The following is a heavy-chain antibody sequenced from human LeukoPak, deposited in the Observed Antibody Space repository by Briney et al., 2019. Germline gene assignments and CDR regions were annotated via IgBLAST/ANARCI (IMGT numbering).Heavy chain of an antibody. CDR3: ARHDYGATRDY. J-gene: IGHJ4*02. D-gene: IGHD4-17*01. V-gene: IGHV4-59*01. CDR2: IHYSGST. CDR1: GDSISSYY. Sequence: SETLSLTCTVSGDSISSYYWSWIRQPPGKGLERIGYIHYSGSTNYNPSLKSRVTISVDTSKMQFSLKLSSVTAADTAAYYCARHDYGATRDYWGQGTLVTVSS.